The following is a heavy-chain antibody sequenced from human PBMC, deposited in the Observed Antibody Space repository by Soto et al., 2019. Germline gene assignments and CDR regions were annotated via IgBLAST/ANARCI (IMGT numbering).Heavy chain of an antibody. D-gene: IGHD1-1*01. V-gene: IGHV3-48*03. Sequence: EVHLGASGGDLVPPGGSLRLSCAVSGLTFSTDEMNWVRQAPGKGLEWLAYISYTSTTIKYADSVKGRFAVSRDNAKKSLYLQMNNLRVEDTAIYYCVREGGSLAFDSWGPGTLVPVSS. J-gene: IGHJ4*02. CDR1: GLTFSTDE. CDR3: VREGGSLAFDS. CDR2: ISYTSTTI.